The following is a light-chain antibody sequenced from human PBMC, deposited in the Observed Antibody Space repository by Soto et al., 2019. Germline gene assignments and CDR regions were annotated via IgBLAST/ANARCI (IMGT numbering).Light chain of an antibody. V-gene: IGKV3-20*01. CDR2: GAS. CDR1: QRISSNF. J-gene: IGKJ1*01. Sequence: TVLTQSPGTLSWSAGEIATLSCRASQRISSNFLAWYQQKPGQAPRLLIYGASSRATGSPGRCSGSGSGTDGTLTSSRPEPEDFAVYECQHYGSSSWTVGQGTKVDIK. CDR3: QHYGSSSWT.